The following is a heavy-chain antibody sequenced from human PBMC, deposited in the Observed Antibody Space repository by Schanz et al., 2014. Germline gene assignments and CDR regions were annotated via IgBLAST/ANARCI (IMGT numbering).Heavy chain of an antibody. Sequence: QVVLMESGGGVVRPGRSVRLSCVASGFTFSDYYMSWIRQAPGKGLEWVSYISGSATTIYYADSVKGRFTISRDNAKNSLYLQMHSLRPEDTAVYYCARRRWDTLYVGYYFDYWGQGTLVTVSS. D-gene: IGHD1-26*01. J-gene: IGHJ4*02. V-gene: IGHV3-11*01. CDR3: ARRRWDTLYVGYYFDY. CDR1: GFTFSDYY. CDR2: ISGSATTI.